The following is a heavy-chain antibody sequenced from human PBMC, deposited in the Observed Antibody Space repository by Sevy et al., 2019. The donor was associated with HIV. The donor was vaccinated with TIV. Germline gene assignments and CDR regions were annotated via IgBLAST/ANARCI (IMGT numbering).Heavy chain of an antibody. CDR3: ARDVDAPFVRSFDS. Sequence: GGSLRLSCVVSGLTFSSDSMNWVRQAPGKGLEWLAYITSSSRNNYYADSVEGRFTISRDNDKKPVFLQMNNLRDEDSATYYCARDVDAPFVRSFDSWGQGTLVTVSS. J-gene: IGHJ4*02. CDR2: ITSSSRNN. V-gene: IGHV3-48*02. D-gene: IGHD3-16*02. CDR1: GLTFSSDS.